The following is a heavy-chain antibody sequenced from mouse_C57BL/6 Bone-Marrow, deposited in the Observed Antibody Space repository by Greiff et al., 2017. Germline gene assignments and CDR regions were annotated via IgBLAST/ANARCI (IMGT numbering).Heavy chain of an antibody. CDR2: ISSGSSTI. J-gene: IGHJ2*01. D-gene: IGHD2-5*01. CDR1: GFTFSDYG. V-gene: IGHV5-17*01. CDR3: ARNYSNYDYFDY. Sequence: EVKVEESGGGLVKPGGSLKLSCAASGFTFSDYGMHWVRQAPEKGLEWVAYISSGSSTIYYADTVKGRFTLSRDNAKNTLFLQMTSLRSEDTAMYYCARNYSNYDYFDYWGKGTTLTVSS.